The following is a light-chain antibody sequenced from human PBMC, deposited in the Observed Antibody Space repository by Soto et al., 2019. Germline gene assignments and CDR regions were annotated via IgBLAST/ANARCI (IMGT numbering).Light chain of an antibody. Sequence: QSVLTQPASVSGSPGQSITISCTGTSSDVGSYNLVSWYQQHPGKAPKLMIYEVSKRPSGVSNRFSGSKSGNMASLTISGLQAEDEADYYCCSYAGSSSVFGTGTKLTVL. J-gene: IGLJ1*01. CDR1: SSDVGSYNL. CDR2: EVS. V-gene: IGLV2-23*02. CDR3: CSYAGSSSV.